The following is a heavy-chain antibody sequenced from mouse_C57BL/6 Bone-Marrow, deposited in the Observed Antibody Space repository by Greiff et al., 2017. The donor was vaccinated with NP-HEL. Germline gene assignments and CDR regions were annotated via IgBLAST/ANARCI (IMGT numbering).Heavy chain of an antibody. J-gene: IGHJ3*01. Sequence: QVQLQQPGAELVRPGSSVKLSCKASGYTFTSYWMHWVKQRPIQGLEWIGNIHPSDSETHYNQKFKDKATLTVDKSSSTAYMQLSSLTSEDSAVYYCARGHCDYDWFAYWGRGTRVTVSA. CDR3: ARGHCDYDWFAY. CDR1: GYTFTSYW. CDR2: IHPSDSET. D-gene: IGHD2-4*01. V-gene: IGHV1-52*01.